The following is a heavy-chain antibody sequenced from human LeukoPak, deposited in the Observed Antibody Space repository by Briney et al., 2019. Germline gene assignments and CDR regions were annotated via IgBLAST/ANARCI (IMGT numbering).Heavy chain of an antibody. CDR1: GYTFTDYY. J-gene: IGHJ4*02. V-gene: IGHV1-2*02. CDR3: AVAPGDY. Sequence: ASVKVSCKASGYTFTDYYMHWVRQAPGQGLEWMGWINPNTGDTNYAQKFQGRVTMTRDTSITTVYMEISRLTSDDTALFYCAVAPGDYWGQGTLVTVSS. D-gene: IGHD2-21*01. CDR2: INPNTGDT.